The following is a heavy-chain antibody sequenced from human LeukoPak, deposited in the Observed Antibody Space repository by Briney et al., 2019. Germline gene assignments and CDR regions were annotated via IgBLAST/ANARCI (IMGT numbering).Heavy chain of an antibody. CDR2: IYYSGST. CDR1: GGSISSYY. CDR3: ARDQANYRGLDY. D-gene: IGHD1-7*01. Sequence: SETLSLTCTVSGGSISSYYWSWIRQPPGKGLEWIGYIYYSGSTNYNPSLKSRVTMSVDTSKNQFSLKLSSVTAADTAVYYCARDQANYRGLDYWGQGTLVTVSS. J-gene: IGHJ4*02. V-gene: IGHV4-59*12.